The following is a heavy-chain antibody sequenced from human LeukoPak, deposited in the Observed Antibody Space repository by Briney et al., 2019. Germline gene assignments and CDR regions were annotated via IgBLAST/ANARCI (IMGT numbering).Heavy chain of an antibody. J-gene: IGHJ4*02. Sequence: GGSLRLSCAASGFTFSSYSMNWVRQAPRKGLEWVSSISSSSSYIYYADSVKGRFTISRDNAKNSLYLQMNSLRAEDTAVYYCAGRRMHSSSWYDFDYWGQGTLVTVSS. CDR2: ISSSSSYI. V-gene: IGHV3-21*01. CDR3: AGRRMHSSSWYDFDY. CDR1: GFTFSSYS. D-gene: IGHD6-13*01.